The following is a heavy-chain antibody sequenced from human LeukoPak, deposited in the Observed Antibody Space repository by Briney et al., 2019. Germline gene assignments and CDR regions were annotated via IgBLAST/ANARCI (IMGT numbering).Heavy chain of an antibody. CDR1: GYKFTTYW. CDR3: VRLYTTLTRSIWGWFDP. D-gene: IGHD3-16*01. CDR2: IYPDDSHT. J-gene: IGHJ5*02. V-gene: IGHV5-51*01. Sequence: GESLKISCKASGYKFTTYWIGWVRQKPGKGLEWMGIIYPDDSHTRYSPSFQGQVTISADKSISTAYLQWSSLTASDTAIYYRVRLYTTLTRSIWGWFDPWGQGTLVTVSS.